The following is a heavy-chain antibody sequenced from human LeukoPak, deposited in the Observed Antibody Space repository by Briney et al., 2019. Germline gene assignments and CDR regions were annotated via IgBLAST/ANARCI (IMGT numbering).Heavy chain of an antibody. V-gene: IGHV3-23*01. CDR2: ISGSGGST. J-gene: IGHJ4*02. D-gene: IGHD4-17*01. CDR1: GFTFNSYA. CDR3: ATFKMTTVTFPARNVDY. Sequence: RAGGSLRLSCAASGFTFNSYAMTWVRQAPGKGLEWVSAISGSGGSTYYADSVKGRFTISRDNAKNSLYLQMNSLRAEDTAVYYCATFKMTTVTFPARNVDYWGQGTLVTVSS.